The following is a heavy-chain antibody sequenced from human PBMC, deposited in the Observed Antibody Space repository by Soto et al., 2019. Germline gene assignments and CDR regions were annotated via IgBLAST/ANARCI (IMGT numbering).Heavy chain of an antibody. CDR1: GGTFSSYA. CDR2: IIPIFGTA. V-gene: IGHV1-69*01. Sequence: QVQLVQSGAEVKKPGSSVKVSCKASGGTFSSYAISWVRQAPGQGLEWMGGIIPIFGTANYAQKFQGRVTITADQSTSTDYMELSSLSSEDTAVYYCARVYYYGSGSSYYGMDVWGQGTTVNVCS. J-gene: IGHJ6*02. CDR3: ARVYYYGSGSSYYGMDV. D-gene: IGHD3-10*01.